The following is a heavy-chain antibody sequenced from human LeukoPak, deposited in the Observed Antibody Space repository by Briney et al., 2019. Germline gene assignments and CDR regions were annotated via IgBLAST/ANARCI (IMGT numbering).Heavy chain of an antibody. CDR3: ARGAPETYYPVAYFDY. J-gene: IGHJ4*02. Sequence: ASVKVSCKASGGTFISYAISWVRQAPGQGLEWMGGIIPIFGTANYAQKFQGRVTITADESTSTAYMELSSLRSEDTAVYYCARGAPETYYPVAYFDYWGQGTLVTVSS. D-gene: IGHD3-10*01. CDR1: GGTFISYA. CDR2: IIPIFGTA. V-gene: IGHV1-69*13.